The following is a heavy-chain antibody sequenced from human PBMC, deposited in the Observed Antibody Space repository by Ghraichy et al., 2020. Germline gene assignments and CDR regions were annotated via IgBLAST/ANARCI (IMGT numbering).Heavy chain of an antibody. D-gene: IGHD5-12*01. V-gene: IGHV4-31*03. CDR1: GDSISIGGYY. J-gene: IGHJ6*02. Sequence: SQTLSLTCTVSGDSISIGGYYWSWIRQHPGKGLEWIGYIYFSGSTYYNPSLRSRVTISVDTSKNQFSLKLNSVTAADTAVYYCVRESYSGYDLLYNYGMDVWGQGTTVTVSS. CDR3: VRESYSGYDLLYNYGMDV. CDR2: IYFSGST.